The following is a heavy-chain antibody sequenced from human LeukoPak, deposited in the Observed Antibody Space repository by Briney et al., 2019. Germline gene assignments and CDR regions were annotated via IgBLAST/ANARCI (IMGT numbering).Heavy chain of an antibody. CDR3: ATYRQVMLPFEA. V-gene: IGHV3-23*01. CDR1: GFTFSSYG. CDR2: ISGSGGST. Sequence: GGSLRLSCAASGFTFSSYGMSWVRQAPGKGLEWVSAISGSGGSTYYADSVKGRFTISRDNSKNTLYLQMNSLRAEDTAVYYCATYRQVMLPFEAWGQGTLVTVSS. D-gene: IGHD5-18*01. J-gene: IGHJ5*02.